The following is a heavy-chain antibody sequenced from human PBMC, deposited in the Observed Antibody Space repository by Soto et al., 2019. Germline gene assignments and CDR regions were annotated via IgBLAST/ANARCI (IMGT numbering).Heavy chain of an antibody. Sequence: PSETLSLTCTVSGGSVSNYYWTWIRQPPGKGLEWIGYVFSSGTTNYSPSLKSRVTISVDTSKNQFSLRLSSVAAADTAMYFCARQTEGLPEQQDMDFWGKGTTVTAP. CDR3: ARQTEGLPEQQDMDF. CDR2: VFSSGTT. J-gene: IGHJ6*03. V-gene: IGHV4-59*08. CDR1: GGSVSNYY. D-gene: IGHD6-13*01.